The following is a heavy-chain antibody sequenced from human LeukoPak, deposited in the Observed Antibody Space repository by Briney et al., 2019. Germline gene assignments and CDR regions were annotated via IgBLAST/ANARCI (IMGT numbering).Heavy chain of an antibody. D-gene: IGHD3-10*02. CDR3: AELGITMIGGV. CDR1: GFAFSSYE. V-gene: IGHV3-48*03. CDR2: ISSSGSTI. J-gene: IGHJ6*04. Sequence: PGGSLRLSCAASGFAFSSYEMNWVRQAPGKGLEWVSYISSSGSTIYYADSVKGRFTISRDNAKNSLYLQMNSLRAENTAVYYCAELGITMIGGVWGKGTTVTISS.